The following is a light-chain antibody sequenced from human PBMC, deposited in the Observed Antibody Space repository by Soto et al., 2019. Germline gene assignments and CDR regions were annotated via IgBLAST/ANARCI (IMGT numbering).Light chain of an antibody. Sequence: DIMMTQSPDSLAVSLGERATINCKSSQSVLYSSNNKNYLAWYQQKPGQPPNLLIYWASTRESGVPDRFSGSGSGTDFTLTISSLQAEDVAVYYCQQYYSTPYTFGQGTKLEIK. CDR1: QSVLYSSNNKNY. CDR2: WAS. J-gene: IGKJ2*01. V-gene: IGKV4-1*01. CDR3: QQYYSTPYT.